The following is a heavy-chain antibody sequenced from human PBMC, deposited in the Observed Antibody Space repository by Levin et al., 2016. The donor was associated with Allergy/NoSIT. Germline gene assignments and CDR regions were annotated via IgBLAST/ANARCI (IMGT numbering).Heavy chain of an antibody. CDR2: MNPNSGKT. Sequence: WVRQAPGQGLEWMAYMNPNSGKTGYAQKFQGRVTMTMNTSITTAYMELRSLRSEDTAVYFCAREGMDVWGRGTTVTVSS. J-gene: IGHJ6*04. V-gene: IGHV1-8*01. CDR3: AREGMDV.